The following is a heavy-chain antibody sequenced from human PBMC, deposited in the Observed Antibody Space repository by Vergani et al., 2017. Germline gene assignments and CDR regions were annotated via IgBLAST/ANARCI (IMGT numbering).Heavy chain of an antibody. CDR2: IYYSGST. D-gene: IGHD3-16*01. Sequence: QLQLQESGPGLVKPSETLSLTCTVSGGSISSSSYYWGWIRQPPGKGLEWIGSIYYSGSTNYNPSLKSRVTISVDTSKDQFSLKLSPVTAADTAVYYCASDPFEGLRLGEYGAFDIWGQGTMVTVSS. CDR3: ASDPFEGLRLGEYGAFDI. V-gene: IGHV4-39*07. J-gene: IGHJ3*02. CDR1: GGSISSSSYY.